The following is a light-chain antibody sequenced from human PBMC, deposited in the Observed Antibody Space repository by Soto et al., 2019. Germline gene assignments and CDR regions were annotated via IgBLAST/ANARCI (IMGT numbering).Light chain of an antibody. CDR2: RAS. CDR1: QSITPW. CDR3: QHYRGLPYT. V-gene: IGKV1-5*03. Sequence: DIQMTQSPSTLSASVGDRVTITCRASQSITPWLAWYQQKPGKAPELLIYRASSLVTGVPSRFSDSGSGTEFTLTIYSLQPVDFATYYSQHYRGLPYTFGTGTKLEIK. J-gene: IGKJ2*01.